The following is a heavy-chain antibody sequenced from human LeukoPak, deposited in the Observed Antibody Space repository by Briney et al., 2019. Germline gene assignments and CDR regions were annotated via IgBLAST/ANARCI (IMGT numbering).Heavy chain of an antibody. J-gene: IGHJ4*02. Sequence: PSETLSLTCTVSSGSISTSNYYWGWVRQPPGKALEWIGNIFYSGSTYYSPSLKSRVTTSLDTSRNQFSLRLSSVTAADTAVYYCARDRIQVYSSSSPPNPFDYWGQGTLVTVSS. V-gene: IGHV4-39*07. CDR1: SGSISTSNYY. CDR3: ARDRIQVYSSSSPPNPFDY. D-gene: IGHD6-6*01. CDR2: IFYSGST.